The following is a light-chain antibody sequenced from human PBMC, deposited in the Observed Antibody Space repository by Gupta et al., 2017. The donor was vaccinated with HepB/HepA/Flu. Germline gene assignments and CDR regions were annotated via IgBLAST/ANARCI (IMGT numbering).Light chain of an antibody. Sequence: QSVLTQPPSASGTPGQRVTISCSGSSSSIGSNTVTWYHHSPGTAPKLLIHSNNQRPSGVPDRVSGSKSGTSASLAISGLQSEDEADYYCAAWDDDLNALVFGGGTKLTVL. CDR3: AAWDDDLNALV. V-gene: IGLV1-44*01. CDR1: SSSIGSNT. J-gene: IGLJ2*01. CDR2: SNN.